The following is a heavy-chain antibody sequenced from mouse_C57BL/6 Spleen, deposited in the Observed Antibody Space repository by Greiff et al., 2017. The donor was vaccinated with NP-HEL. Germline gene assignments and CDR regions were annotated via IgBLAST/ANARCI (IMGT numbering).Heavy chain of an antibody. Sequence: EVQLQQSGPELVKPGASVKISCKASGYSFTGYYMNWVKQSPEKSLEWIGEINPSTGGTTYNQKFKAKATLTVDKSSSTAYMQLKSLTSEDSAVYDCARWDLEGSYYYAMDYWGQGTSVTVSS. CDR2: INPSTGGT. CDR1: GYSFTGYY. J-gene: IGHJ4*01. CDR3: ARWDLEGSYYYAMDY. V-gene: IGHV1-42*01. D-gene: IGHD4-1*01.